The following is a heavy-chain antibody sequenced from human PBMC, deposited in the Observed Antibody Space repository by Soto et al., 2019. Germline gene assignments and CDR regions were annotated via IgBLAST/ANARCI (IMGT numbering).Heavy chain of an antibody. V-gene: IGHV3-33*01. J-gene: IGHJ6*02. CDR1: GFTFSSYG. Sequence: WGSLRLSCAASGFTFSSYGMHWVRQAPGKGLEWVAVIWYDGSNKYYADSVKGRFTISRDNSKNTLYLQMNSLRAEDAAVYYCARGGYYDLWSGYYNPDYYYYGMDVWGQGTTVTVSS. CDR3: ARGGYYDLWSGYYNPDYYYYGMDV. CDR2: IWYDGSNK. D-gene: IGHD3-3*01.